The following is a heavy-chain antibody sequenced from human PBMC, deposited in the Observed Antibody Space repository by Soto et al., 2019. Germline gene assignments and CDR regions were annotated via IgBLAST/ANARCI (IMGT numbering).Heavy chain of an antibody. Sequence: VGSLRLSCAVPEFIFRRYSMNWVRRAPGKGLEWVSYITDTGSRTDYAESVKGRFTISRDNAKNSLDLQMNSLRAEDTAVYYCATDRSWAFGHWGQGALVTVSS. CDR1: EFIFRRYS. V-gene: IGHV3-48*01. D-gene: IGHD1-26*01. CDR3: ATDRSWAFGH. CDR2: ITDTGSRT. J-gene: IGHJ4*02.